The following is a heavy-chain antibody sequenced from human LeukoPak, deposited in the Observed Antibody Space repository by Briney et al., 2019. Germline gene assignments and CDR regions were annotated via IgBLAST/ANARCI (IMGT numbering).Heavy chain of an antibody. D-gene: IGHD1-26*01. CDR1: RFTFSSND. CDR3: DRSIVGASVYEAFDI. CDR2: IYSDGSA. J-gene: IGHJ3*02. Sequence: GGSLRLSCAASRFTFSSNDMSWVRQVPVKGLEWVSIIYSDGSAYYPDSVKGRFTISRDCSRYTLYLHPNSQRTGATSMYFCDRSIVGASVYEAFDIWGQGTMVTVSS. V-gene: IGHV3-53*01.